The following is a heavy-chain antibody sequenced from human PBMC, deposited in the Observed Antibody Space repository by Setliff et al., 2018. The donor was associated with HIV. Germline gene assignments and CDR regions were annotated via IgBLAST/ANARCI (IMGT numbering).Heavy chain of an antibody. Sequence: PSETLSLTCTVSGVSISAYYWNWIRQSPGKGLEWIGFGYYSGTTYYNPSLKSRVTISFDTSKNQFPLEVTSVTAADTGVYFCTLTHVGAQTHVGIPMIDNFWGQGTLVTVSS. J-gene: IGHJ4*02. D-gene: IGHD3-16*02. V-gene: IGHV4-59*04. CDR2: GYYSGTT. CDR1: GVSISAYY. CDR3: TLTHVGAQTHVGIPMIDNF.